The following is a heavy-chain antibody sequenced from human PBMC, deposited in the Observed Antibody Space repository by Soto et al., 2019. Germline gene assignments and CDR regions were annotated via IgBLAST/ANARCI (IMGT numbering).Heavy chain of an antibody. Sequence: ASVKVSCKASGGTFSSYAISWVRQAPGQGLEWMGGIIPIFGTANYAQKFQGRVTITAEESTSTAYMELSSLRSEDTAVYYCATGVIRGVIPSQFGLWRQGTLLTVSS. J-gene: IGHJ4*02. D-gene: IGHD3-10*01. CDR2: IIPIFGTA. V-gene: IGHV1-69*13. CDR3: ATGVIRGVIPSQFGL. CDR1: GGTFSSYA.